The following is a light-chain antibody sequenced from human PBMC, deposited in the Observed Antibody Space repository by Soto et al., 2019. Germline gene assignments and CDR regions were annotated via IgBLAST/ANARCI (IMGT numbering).Light chain of an antibody. J-gene: IGKJ2*02. V-gene: IGKV3-11*01. CDR2: DAS. CDR3: QQRSNWRPGT. CDR1: QSVGSY. Sequence: EIVLTQSPATLSLSPGERATLACRASQSVGSYLAWYQHKPGQSPRLLIHDASNRATGIPARFSGSGSGTHFSLTISCLEPDDSAVFYCQQRSNWRPGTFGRGNRLEIK.